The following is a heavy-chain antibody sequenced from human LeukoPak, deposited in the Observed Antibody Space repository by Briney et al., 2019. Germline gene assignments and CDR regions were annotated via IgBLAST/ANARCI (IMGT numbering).Heavy chain of an antibody. V-gene: IGHV3-7*03. CDR2: IKQDGSEK. CDR3: ARDGGDSSGDYERLDY. CDR1: GFTFSTYW. J-gene: IGHJ4*02. D-gene: IGHD3-22*01. Sequence: GGSLRLSCAASGFTFSTYWMTWVRQAPGKGLEWVANIKQDGSEKYYVDSVKGRFSISRDNAQNSLYLQMDSLRAEDTAVYYCARDGGDSSGDYERLDYWGQGTLVTVSS.